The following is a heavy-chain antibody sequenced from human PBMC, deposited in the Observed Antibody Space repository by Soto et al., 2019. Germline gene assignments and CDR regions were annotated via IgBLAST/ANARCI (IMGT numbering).Heavy chain of an antibody. D-gene: IGHD3-22*01. CDR3: ASSGYYDSSGYYPVFDY. CDR2: ISYDGSNK. Sequence: PGGSLRLSCAASGFTFSSYGMHWVRQAPGKGLEWVAVISYDGSNKYYADSVKGRFTISRDNSKNTLYLQMNSLRAEDTAVYYCASSGYYDSSGYYPVFDYWGQGTLVTVS. V-gene: IGHV3-30*03. J-gene: IGHJ4*02. CDR1: GFTFSSYG.